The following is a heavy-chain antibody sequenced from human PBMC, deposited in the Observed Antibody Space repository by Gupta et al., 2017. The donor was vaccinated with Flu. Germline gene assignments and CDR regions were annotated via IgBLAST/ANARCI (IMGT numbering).Heavy chain of an antibody. CDR2: IIPIFGTA. V-gene: IGHV1-69*01. CDR1: GGTFSSYA. J-gene: IGHJ6*02. D-gene: IGHD2-8*01. Sequence: QVQLVQSGAEVKKPGSSVKVSCKASGGTFSSYAISWVRQAPGQGLEWMGGIIPIFGTANYAQKFQGRVTITADESTSTAYMELSSLRSEDTAVYYCARDLSGCTNGVCPETDYYYYGMDVWGQGTTVTVSS. CDR3: ARDLSGCTNGVCPETDYYYYGMDV.